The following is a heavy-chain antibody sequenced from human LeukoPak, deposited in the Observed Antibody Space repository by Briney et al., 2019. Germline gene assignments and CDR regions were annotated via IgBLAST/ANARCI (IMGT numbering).Heavy chain of an antibody. Sequence: PGGSLRLSCAASGFMFSDYAMTWVRQAPGKGLEWVSSISSSSSYIYYADSVKGRFTISRDNAKNSLYLQMNSLRAEDTAVYYCARDWPTIAAAGTIPEYFQHWGQGTLVTVSS. CDR1: GFMFSDYA. CDR2: ISSSSSYI. D-gene: IGHD6-13*01. CDR3: ARDWPTIAAAGTIPEYFQH. V-gene: IGHV3-21*01. J-gene: IGHJ1*01.